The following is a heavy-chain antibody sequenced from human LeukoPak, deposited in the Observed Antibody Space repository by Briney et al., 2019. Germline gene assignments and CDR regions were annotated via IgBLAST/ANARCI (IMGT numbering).Heavy chain of an antibody. J-gene: IGHJ4*02. CDR2: INQDGSEK. CDR3: ARDGHPFDS. CDR1: GFRFTSYW. V-gene: IGHV3-7*01. Sequence: GGSLRLSCAAAGFRFTSYWMSWVRQAPGKGLEWVANINQDGSEKYYGDSVKGRFTISRDNAKNSLYLQMSSLRAEDTAVYFCARDGHPFDSWGQGTLVTVSS.